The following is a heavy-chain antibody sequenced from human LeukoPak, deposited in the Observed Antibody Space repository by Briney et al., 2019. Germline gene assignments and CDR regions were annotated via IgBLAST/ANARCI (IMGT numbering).Heavy chain of an antibody. J-gene: IGHJ4*02. CDR2: IYHSGST. V-gene: IGHV4-30-2*01. CDR1: GGSISSGGYS. CDR3: ASRRDYGDYGREAFDY. D-gene: IGHD4-17*01. Sequence: SETLSLTCAASGGSISSGGYSWSWIRQPPGKGLEWIGYIYHSGSTYYNPSLKSRVTISVDRSKNQFSLKLSSVTAADTAVYYCASRRDYGDYGREAFDYWGQGTLVTVSS.